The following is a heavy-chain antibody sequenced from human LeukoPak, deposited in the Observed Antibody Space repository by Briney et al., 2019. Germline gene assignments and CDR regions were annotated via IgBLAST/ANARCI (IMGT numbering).Heavy chain of an antibody. J-gene: IGHJ4*02. CDR2: INPSGGST. CDR1: GYTFTSYY. Sequence: EASVKVSRKASGYTFTSYYMHWVRQATGQGLEWMGIINPSGGSTSYAQKFQGRVTMTRDTSTSTVYMELSSLRSEDTAVYYCARDVHDSRLLAYYFDYWGQGTLVTVSS. D-gene: IGHD3-22*01. CDR3: ARDVHDSRLLAYYFDY. V-gene: IGHV1-46*01.